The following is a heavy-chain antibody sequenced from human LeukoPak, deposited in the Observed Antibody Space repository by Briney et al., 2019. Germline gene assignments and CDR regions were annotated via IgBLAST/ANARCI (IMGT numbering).Heavy chain of an antibody. CDR1: GFTFSSYD. J-gene: IGHJ6*02. CDR3: ARVHTYYYGMDV. Sequence: GGSLRLSCAASGFTFSSYDMNWVRQAPGKGLEWVSAIGTAGDTYYPGSVKGRFTISRENAKNSLYLQMNSLRAGDTAVYYCARVHTYYYGMDVWGQGTTVTVSS. V-gene: IGHV3-13*01. CDR2: IGTAGDT. D-gene: IGHD3-16*01.